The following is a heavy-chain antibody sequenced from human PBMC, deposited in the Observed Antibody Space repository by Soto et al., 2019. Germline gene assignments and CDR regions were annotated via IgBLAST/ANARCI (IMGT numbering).Heavy chain of an antibody. Sequence: EVQLVESGGGLVQPGGSLRLSCAASGFTFSTYWMHWVRQAPEKGLLWVSHINGDGSYTDFADSVKGRFTISRDNAKNTVYLQMQRMGVGDPAVYFCVRTWHGFDIWGPGTMVTVSS. V-gene: IGHV3-74*01. J-gene: IGHJ3*02. CDR3: VRTWHGFDI. CDR2: INGDGSYT. CDR1: GFTFSTYW.